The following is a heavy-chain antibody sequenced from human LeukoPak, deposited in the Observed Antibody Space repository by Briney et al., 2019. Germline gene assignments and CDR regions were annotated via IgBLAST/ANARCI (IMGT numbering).Heavy chain of an antibody. CDR3: ARDLLEWFSNYYYYGMDV. Sequence: PGRSLRLSCAASGFTFSSYAMHWVRQAPGMGLEWVAVISYDGSNKYYADSVKGRFTISRDNSKNTLYLQMNSLRAEDTAVYYCARDLLEWFSNYYYYGMDVWGQGTTVTVSS. CDR2: ISYDGSNK. V-gene: IGHV3-30*04. CDR1: GFTFSSYA. J-gene: IGHJ6*02. D-gene: IGHD3-3*01.